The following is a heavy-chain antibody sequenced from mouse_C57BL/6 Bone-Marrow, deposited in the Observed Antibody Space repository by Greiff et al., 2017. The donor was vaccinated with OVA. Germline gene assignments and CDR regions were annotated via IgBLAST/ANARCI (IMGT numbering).Heavy chain of an antibody. CDR2: IYPGDGDT. V-gene: IGHV1-82*01. J-gene: IGHJ4*01. CDR1: GYAFSSSW. CDR3: ANQGYYAMDD. D-gene: IGHD3-3*01. Sequence: QVQLQQSGPELVKPGASVKISCKASGYAFSSSWMNWVKQRPGKGLEWIGRIYPGDGDTNYNGKFKGKATLTADKSSSTAYMQLSSLTSGESAVYFCANQGYYAMDDWGQGTSVTVSA.